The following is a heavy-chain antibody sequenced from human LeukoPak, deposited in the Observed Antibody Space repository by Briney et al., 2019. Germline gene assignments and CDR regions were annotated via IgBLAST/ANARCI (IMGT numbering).Heavy chain of an antibody. CDR1: GFTFSTYA. V-gene: IGHV3-23*01. D-gene: IGHD3-10*01. J-gene: IGHJ4*02. Sequence: GGSLRLSCAASGFTFSTYAMSWVRQAPGKGLEWVSTISGSGGTTYYADSVKGRFTISRDNSKNTLYLQMNSLRAEDTAVYYCARDGEYGTGSYYRGCFDYWGQGILVTVSS. CDR3: ARDGEYGTGSYYRGCFDY. CDR2: ISGSGGTT.